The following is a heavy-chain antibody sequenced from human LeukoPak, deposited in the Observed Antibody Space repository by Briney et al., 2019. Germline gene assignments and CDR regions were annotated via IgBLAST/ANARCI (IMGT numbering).Heavy chain of an antibody. CDR3: TRESPGVAARLDN. J-gene: IGHJ4*02. V-gene: IGHV4-4*07. D-gene: IGHD3-10*01. Sequence: SETLSLTCTVSGGSISSYYWTWIRQPAGKGLEWIGRIYSSGSTNYNPSLKSRVTMSLDTSKNQFSLKLSSVTAADTAVYYCTRESPGVAARLDNWGQGTLVTVSS. CDR2: IYSSGST. CDR1: GGSISSYY.